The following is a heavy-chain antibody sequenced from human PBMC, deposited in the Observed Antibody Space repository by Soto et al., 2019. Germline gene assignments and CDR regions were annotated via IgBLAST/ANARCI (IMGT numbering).Heavy chain of an antibody. CDR3: AREETAWPLAYGLDV. CDR2: ISGSGTTI. CDR1: GFTFSSYD. D-gene: IGHD2-21*02. V-gene: IGHV3-48*03. J-gene: IGHJ6*02. Sequence: VGSLRLSCVASGFTFSSYDMNWVRQAPGKGPEWVSHISGSGTTIYYADSVRGRFTISRDNAKNSLYLQMNSLRDEDTAVYYCAREETAWPLAYGLDVWGQGTTVTVSS.